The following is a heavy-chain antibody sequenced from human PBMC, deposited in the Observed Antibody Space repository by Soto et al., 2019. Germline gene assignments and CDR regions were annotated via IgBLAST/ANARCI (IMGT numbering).Heavy chain of an antibody. CDR2: ISAYNGNT. CDR1: GYTFTSYG. D-gene: IGHD3-3*01. Sequence: ASVKVSCKDSGYTFTSYGISWVRQATRQGLEWMGWISAYNGNTNYAQKLQGRVTMTTDTSTSTAYMELRSLRSDDTAVYYCARDLQDYDFWSGYYHYYYGMDVWGQGTTVTVS. CDR3: ARDLQDYDFWSGYYHYYYGMDV. J-gene: IGHJ6*02. V-gene: IGHV1-18*01.